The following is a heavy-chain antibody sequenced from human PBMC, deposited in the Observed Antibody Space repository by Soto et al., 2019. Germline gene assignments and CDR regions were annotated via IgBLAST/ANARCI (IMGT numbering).Heavy chain of an antibody. CDR3: ARAGYSYGFGYYYDY. J-gene: IGHJ4*02. Sequence: PSETLSLTCTVSGGSISRYYWSWIRQPPGKGLEWVGYIYYDGSTSYSPSLKSRVTISVDTSKNQFSLSLSAMTAADTAVYYCARAGYSYGFGYYYDYWGQGTLVTVPS. CDR1: GGSISRYY. D-gene: IGHD5-18*01. CDR2: IYYDGST. V-gene: IGHV4-59*01.